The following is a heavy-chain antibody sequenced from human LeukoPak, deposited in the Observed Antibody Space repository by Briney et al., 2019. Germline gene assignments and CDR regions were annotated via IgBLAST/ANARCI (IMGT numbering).Heavy chain of an antibody. CDR3: AKVRSGSYFDLWT. J-gene: IGHJ5*02. D-gene: IGHD1-26*01. CDR2: INPNSGGT. Sequence: GASVKVSCKASGYTFTGYYMHWVRQAPGQGLEWMGWINPNSGGTNYAQKFQGRVTMTRDTSISTAYMELSRLRSDDTALYYCAKVRSGSYFDLWTWGQGTLVTVSS. V-gene: IGHV1-2*02. CDR1: GYTFTGYY.